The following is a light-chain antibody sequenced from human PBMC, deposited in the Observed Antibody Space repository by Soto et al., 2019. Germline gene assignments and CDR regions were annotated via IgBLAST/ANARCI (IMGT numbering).Light chain of an antibody. CDR2: DAS. CDR1: RSVSSY. V-gene: IGKV3-11*01. Sequence: EIVLTQSPATLSLSPGERATLSCRASRSVSSYLAWYQQKPGQAPRLLIYDASNRATGIPARFSGSGSGTDFTLTISSLEPEDFAVYYCQQRSNWPPTFGGGTKV. CDR3: QQRSNWPPT. J-gene: IGKJ4*01.